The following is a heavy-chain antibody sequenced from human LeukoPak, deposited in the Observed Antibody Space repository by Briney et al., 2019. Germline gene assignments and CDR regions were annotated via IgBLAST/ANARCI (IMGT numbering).Heavy chain of an antibody. V-gene: IGHV3-33*01. CDR2: IWYDGSNK. CDR1: GFTFSSYD. CDR3: ASSGSYRFDY. Sequence: GGSLRLSCAASGFTFSSYDMHWVRQAPGKGLEWVAVIWYDGSNKYYADSVKGRFTISRDNSKNSLYLQMNSLRDEDTAVYYCASSGSYRFDYWGQGTLVTVSS. J-gene: IGHJ4*02. D-gene: IGHD1-26*01.